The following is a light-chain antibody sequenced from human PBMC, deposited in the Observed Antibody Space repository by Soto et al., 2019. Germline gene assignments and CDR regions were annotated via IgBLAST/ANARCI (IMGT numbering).Light chain of an antibody. CDR3: QQRSSWPPIT. CDR1: QSVSRNY. J-gene: IGKJ5*01. V-gene: IGKV3D-20*02. Sequence: EIVLRQSPGTLSLSPGATATLSCRASQSVSRNYLAWFQQKPGQAPRLLIHGASSRAAGTPDRFSGGGSGTDFTLTIDNLEPEDFAIYYCQQRSSWPPITFGQGTRLEIK. CDR2: GAS.